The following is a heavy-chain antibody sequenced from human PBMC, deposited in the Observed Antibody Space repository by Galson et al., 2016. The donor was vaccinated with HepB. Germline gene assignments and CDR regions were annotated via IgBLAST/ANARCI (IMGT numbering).Heavy chain of an antibody. CDR2: IRGSGTGT. CDR1: GFSISIYG. CDR3: AKIGLGGYNSGWGGSVDI. V-gene: IGHV3-23*01. Sequence: SLRLSCAASGFSISIYGMNWVRQAPGKGLEWVSAIRGSGTGTSYTDSVKGRFTISRDNSKNPLYLQMNSLRAEDAALYYCAKIGLGGYNSGWGGSVDIWGRGTMVTVSS. J-gene: IGHJ3*02. D-gene: IGHD6-19*01.